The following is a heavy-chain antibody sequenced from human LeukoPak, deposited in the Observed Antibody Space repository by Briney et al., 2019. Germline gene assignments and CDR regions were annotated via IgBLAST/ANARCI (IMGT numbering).Heavy chain of an antibody. J-gene: IGHJ4*02. V-gene: IGHV3-30*02. CDR1: GFTFSANN. CDR3: AKDGGGGTYSFDY. CDR2: IDHDGSQK. Sequence: RGCLRLSCAVPGFTFSANNMHSVRQAPRKGLGWVTFIDHDGSQKFYADSVKGRFTISRDNSKNALYLHINSLRPEDTAVYYCAKDGGGGTYSFDYWGQGSLVTVSS. D-gene: IGHD3-16*01.